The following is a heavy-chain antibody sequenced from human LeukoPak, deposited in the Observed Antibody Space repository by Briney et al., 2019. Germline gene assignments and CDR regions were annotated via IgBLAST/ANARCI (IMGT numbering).Heavy chain of an antibody. Sequence: GASVKVSCKASGYTFTGYYIHWVRQAPGQGLEWMGWIDPNSGDTHYAQKFQGRVTMTRDTSISTAYMELSRLRSDDTAVYYCARRRSEEFDFDCWGQGTLVTVSS. CDR3: ARRRSEEFDFDC. J-gene: IGHJ4*02. D-gene: IGHD6-19*01. V-gene: IGHV1-2*02. CDR2: IDPNSGDT. CDR1: GYTFTGYY.